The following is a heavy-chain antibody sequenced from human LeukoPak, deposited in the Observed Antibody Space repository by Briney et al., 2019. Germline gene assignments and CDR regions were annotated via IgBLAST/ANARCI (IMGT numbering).Heavy chain of an antibody. CDR2: ISYDGSNK. CDR1: GFTFSSYA. CDR3: ARDGTILLWFGELFYSHFDY. D-gene: IGHD3-10*01. V-gene: IGHV3-30-3*01. Sequence: GGSLRLSCAASGFTFSSYAMHWVRQAPGKGLEWVAVISYDGSNKYYADSVKGRFTISRDNSKNTLYLQMNSLRAEDTAVYYCARDGTILLWFGELFYSHFDYWGQGTLVTVSS. J-gene: IGHJ4*02.